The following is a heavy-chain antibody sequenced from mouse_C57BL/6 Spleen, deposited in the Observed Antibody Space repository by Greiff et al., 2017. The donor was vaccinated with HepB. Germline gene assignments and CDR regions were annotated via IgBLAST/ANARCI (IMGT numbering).Heavy chain of an antibody. CDR1: GYTFTSYG. D-gene: IGHD1-1*01. V-gene: IGHV1-81*01. CDR2: IYPRSGNT. J-gene: IGHJ2*01. CDR3: ARGTTVVAKYYFDY. Sequence: QVTLKESGAELARPGASVKLSCKASGYTFTSYGISWVKQRTGQGLEWIGEIYPRSGNTYYNEKFKGKATLTADKSSSTAYMELRSLTSEDSAVYFCARGTTVVAKYYFDYWGQGTTLTVSS.